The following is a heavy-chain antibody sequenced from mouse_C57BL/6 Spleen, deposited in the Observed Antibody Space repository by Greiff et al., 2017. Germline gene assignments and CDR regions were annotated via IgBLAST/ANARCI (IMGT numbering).Heavy chain of an antibody. CDR2: IDPSDSYT. CDR3: AVAQESSYGFAY. CDR1: GYTFTSYW. V-gene: IGHV1-69*01. Sequence: VQLQQPGAELVMPGASVKLSCKASGYTFTSYWMHWVKQRPGQGLEWIGEIDPSDSYTNYNQKFKGKSTLTVDKSSSTAYMQLSSLTSEDSAVYYCAVAQESSYGFAYWGQGTLVTVSA. D-gene: IGHD1-1*01. J-gene: IGHJ3*01.